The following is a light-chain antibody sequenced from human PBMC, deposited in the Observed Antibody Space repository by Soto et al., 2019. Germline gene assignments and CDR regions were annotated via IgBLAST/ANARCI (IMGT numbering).Light chain of an antibody. CDR1: QDISNY. Sequence: DIQMTQSPSSLSASVGDRVTITCQASQDISNYLNWYQQKPGKAPKLLIYDASNLETEVPSRFSGSGSGPDFTVTISSLHSEDIATDYCQQYDKLPPFPFGPGTKVDIE. CDR3: QQYDKLPPFP. CDR2: DAS. J-gene: IGKJ3*01. V-gene: IGKV1-33*01.